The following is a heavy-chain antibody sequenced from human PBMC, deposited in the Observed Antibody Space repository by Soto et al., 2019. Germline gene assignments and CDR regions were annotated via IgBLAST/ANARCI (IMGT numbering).Heavy chain of an antibody. Sequence: QVQLQESGPGLVKPSQTLSLTCTVSGVSISNDVYYWTWIRQYPGKGLEWVGYIYYTWSTYYNPSLTSRVMMSVDTSKNQLSLKLSSVTAADTAVYYCARQEYGDYVFLDYWGQGTLVTVSS. CDR1: GVSISNDVYY. CDR2: IYYTWST. V-gene: IGHV4-31*03. J-gene: IGHJ4*02. CDR3: ARQEYGDYVFLDY. D-gene: IGHD4-17*01.